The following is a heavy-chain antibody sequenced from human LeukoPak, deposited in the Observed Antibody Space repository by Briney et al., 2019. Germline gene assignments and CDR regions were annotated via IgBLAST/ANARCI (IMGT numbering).Heavy chain of an antibody. CDR1: GFTFSSYA. CDR2: ISGSGDST. J-gene: IGHJ4*02. V-gene: IGHV3-23*01. D-gene: IGHD2-2*01. Sequence: GGSLRLSCAASGFTFSSYAMSWVRQAPGKGLEWVSLISGSGDSTYYADSVKGRFTISGDKSKNTLYLQMNSLRAEDTAMYFCAKDFCSTTSCRFDYWGQGTLVTVSS. CDR3: AKDFCSTTSCRFDY.